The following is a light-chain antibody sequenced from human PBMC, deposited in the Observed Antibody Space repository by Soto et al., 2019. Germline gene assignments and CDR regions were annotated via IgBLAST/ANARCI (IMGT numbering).Light chain of an antibody. V-gene: IGKV1-5*01. CDR3: QKYNSYPA. CDR2: DAS. CDR1: QSISSW. Sequence: DIQMTQSPSTLSASVGDRVTITCRASQSISSWLAWYQQKPGKAPKLLIYDASSLESGVPSRFSGSGSGTEFPLTISSLQPDDFATYYCQKYNSYPAFGKGTKGKIK. J-gene: IGKJ1*01.